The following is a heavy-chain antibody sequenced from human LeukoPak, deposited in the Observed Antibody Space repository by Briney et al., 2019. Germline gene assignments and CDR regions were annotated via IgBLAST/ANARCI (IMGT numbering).Heavy chain of an antibody. Sequence: PSETLSLTCTVSGGSINYFYGSWIRQPPGKGLEWIGYIYYSGSANYNPSLRSRVTLSVDTSKNEFSLTLSSVTAADTGICHCARGEMATIGYDWGQGTLVTVSS. D-gene: IGHD5-24*01. J-gene: IGHJ4*02. CDR3: ARGEMATIGYD. CDR2: IYYSGSA. CDR1: GGSINYFY. V-gene: IGHV4-59*01.